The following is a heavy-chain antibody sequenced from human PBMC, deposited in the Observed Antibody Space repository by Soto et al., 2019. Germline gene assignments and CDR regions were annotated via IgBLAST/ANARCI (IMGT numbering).Heavy chain of an antibody. J-gene: IGHJ3*02. CDR2: ISPAGSSI. V-gene: IGHV3-48*01. CDR1: GFSFSIYS. Sequence: EGQLVEFGGGLVKPGGSLRLSCAASGFSFSIYSYNWVRQAPGKGLEWLSYISPAGSSIYYADSVKGRFTISRDSARDSVYLQMNSLRAEATAVYYWAKDRGGSGAFDIGGQGTMVTVSS. D-gene: IGHD3-10*01. CDR3: AKDRGGSGAFDI.